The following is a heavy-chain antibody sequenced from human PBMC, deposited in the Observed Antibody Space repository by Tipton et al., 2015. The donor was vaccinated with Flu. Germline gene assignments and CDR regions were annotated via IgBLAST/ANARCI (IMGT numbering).Heavy chain of an antibody. CDR2: IYYSGST. CDR3: ARVEGYGTAADY. Sequence: TLSLTCTVSGGSVSSGSYYWSWIRQPPGKGLEWIGYIYYSGSTNYNPSLKSRVTISVDTSKNQFSLKLSSVTAADTAVYYCARVEGYGTAADYWGQGTLVTVSS. V-gene: IGHV4-61*01. J-gene: IGHJ4*02. D-gene: IGHD5-18*01. CDR1: GGSVSSGSYY.